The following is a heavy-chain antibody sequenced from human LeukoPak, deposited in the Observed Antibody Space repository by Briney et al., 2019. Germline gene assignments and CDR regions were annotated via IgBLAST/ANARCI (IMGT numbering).Heavy chain of an antibody. CDR3: ARGRRLTGYYDFDY. J-gene: IGHJ4*02. D-gene: IGHD3-9*01. CDR2: MNPNSGNT. Sequence: ASVKVSCKASGYTFTSYDINWVRQATGQGLEWMGWMNPNSGNTGYAQKFQGRVTMTRNTSISTAYMELSSLRSEDTAVYYCARGRRLTGYYDFDYWGQGTLVTVSS. V-gene: IGHV1-8*01. CDR1: GYTFTSYD.